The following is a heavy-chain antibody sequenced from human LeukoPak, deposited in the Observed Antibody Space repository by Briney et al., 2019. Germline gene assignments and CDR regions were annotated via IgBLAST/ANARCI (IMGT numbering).Heavy chain of an antibody. Sequence: SETLSLTCTVSGGSVSSGSYYWSWIRQPPGKGLEWIGYIYYSGSTNYNPSLKSRVTISVDTSKNQFSLKLSSVTAADTAVYYCARDQHYYDSSGYYYLNHNWFDPWGQGTLVTVSS. V-gene: IGHV4-61*01. D-gene: IGHD3-22*01. CDR1: GGSVSSGSYY. CDR3: ARDQHYYDSSGYYYLNHNWFDP. J-gene: IGHJ5*02. CDR2: IYYSGST.